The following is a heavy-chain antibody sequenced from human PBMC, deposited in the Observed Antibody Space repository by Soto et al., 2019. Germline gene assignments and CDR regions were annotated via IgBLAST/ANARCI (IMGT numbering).Heavy chain of an antibody. Sequence: VQLVESGGGVVRPGRSLRLSCAASGFSFSVYPMNWVRQAPGKGLEWVAFISFDGSKTYYSGSVKGRFTISRDNSKNTVSLQMNNLRPGDAAVYHCANLLNVAAAGTPHYYGVDVWGQGTTVTVS. CDR1: GFSFSVYP. D-gene: IGHD6-13*01. J-gene: IGHJ6*02. CDR3: ANLLNVAAAGTPHYYGVDV. CDR2: ISFDGSKT. V-gene: IGHV3-30*04.